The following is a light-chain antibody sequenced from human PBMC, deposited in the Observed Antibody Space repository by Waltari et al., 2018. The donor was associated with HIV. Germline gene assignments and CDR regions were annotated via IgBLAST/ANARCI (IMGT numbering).Light chain of an antibody. CDR2: AHH. CDR1: PSTTGAVID. CDR3: QSHDDFVVSRE. J-gene: IGLJ2*01. V-gene: IGLV1-40*01. Sequence: QSALTQPPSVPRAPVQTVTTSSTVTPSTTGAVIDIPSTLHFPRVSPRPRISAHHERPSGVPHRFSVSKSGNSAALTITGLQADDEAEYYCQSHDDFVVSREFGGG.